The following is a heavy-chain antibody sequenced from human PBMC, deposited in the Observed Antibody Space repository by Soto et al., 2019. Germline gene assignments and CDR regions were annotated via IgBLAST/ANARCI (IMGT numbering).Heavy chain of an antibody. CDR2: IYYSGST. Sequence: SSETLSLTCAVSGGSISSGGYSWSWIRQPPGKGLEWIGYIYYSGSTYYNPSLKSRVTISVDTSKNQFSLKLSSVTAADTAVYYCATIVVVPAAKILRDWFDPWGQGTLVTVSS. CDR1: GGSISSGGYS. CDR3: ATIVVVPAAKILRDWFDP. J-gene: IGHJ5*02. D-gene: IGHD2-2*01. V-gene: IGHV4-30-2*03.